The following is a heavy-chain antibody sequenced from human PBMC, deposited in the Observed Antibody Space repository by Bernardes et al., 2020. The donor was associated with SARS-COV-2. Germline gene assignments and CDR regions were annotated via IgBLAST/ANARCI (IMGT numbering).Heavy chain of an antibody. CDR1: GFTFSDYY. D-gene: IGHD2-15*01. CDR2: ISSSSSYT. CDR3: ARAGYCSGGSCYHYYMDV. V-gene: IGHV3-11*05. J-gene: IGHJ6*03. Sequence: GGSLRLSCAASGFTFSDYYMSWIRQAPGQGLEWVSYISSSSSYTNYADSVKGRFTISRDNAKNSLYLQMNSLRAEDTAVYYCARAGYCSGGSCYHYYMDVWGKGTTVTVSS.